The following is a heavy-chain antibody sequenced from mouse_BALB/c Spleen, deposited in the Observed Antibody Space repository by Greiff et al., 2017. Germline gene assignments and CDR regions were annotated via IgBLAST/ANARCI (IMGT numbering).Heavy chain of an antibody. D-gene: IGHD2-4*01. CDR3: ARCSFYYDYDAYAMDY. CDR1: GYSITSDYA. Sequence: EVKLMESGPGLVKPSQSLSLTCTVTGYSITSDYAWNWIRQFPGNKLEWMGYISYSGSTSYNPSLKSRISITRDTSKNQFFLQLNSVTTEDTATYYCARCSFYYDYDAYAMDYWGQGTSVTVSS. V-gene: IGHV3-2*02. J-gene: IGHJ4*01. CDR2: ISYSGST.